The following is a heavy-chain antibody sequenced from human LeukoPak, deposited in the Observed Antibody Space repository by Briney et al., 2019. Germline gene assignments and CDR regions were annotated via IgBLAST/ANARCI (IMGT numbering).Heavy chain of an antibody. Sequence: SVKVSCKASGGTFSSYAISWVRQAPGQGLEWMGGIIPIFGTANYAQKFQGRVTITADKSTSTAYMELSSLRSEGTAVYYCAGSGSYYSFPFDYWGQGTLVTVSS. CDR2: IIPIFGTA. D-gene: IGHD3-10*01. CDR1: GGTFSSYA. V-gene: IGHV1-69*06. J-gene: IGHJ4*02. CDR3: AGSGSYYSFPFDY.